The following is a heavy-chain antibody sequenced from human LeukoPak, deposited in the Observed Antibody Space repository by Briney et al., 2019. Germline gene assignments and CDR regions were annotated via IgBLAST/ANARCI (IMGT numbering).Heavy chain of an antibody. J-gene: IGHJ5*02. D-gene: IGHD2-2*01. Sequence: SETLSLTCTVSGGSISSYYWSWIRQPAGKGLEWIGRIYTSGSTNYNPSLKSRVTMSVDTSKSQFSLKLSSVTAADTAVYYCARLVVPAADNWFDPWGQGTLVTVSS. V-gene: IGHV4-4*07. CDR2: IYTSGST. CDR3: ARLVVPAADNWFDP. CDR1: GGSISSYY.